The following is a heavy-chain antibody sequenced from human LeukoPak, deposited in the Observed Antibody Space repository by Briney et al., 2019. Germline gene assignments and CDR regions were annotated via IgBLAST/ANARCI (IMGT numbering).Heavy chain of an antibody. CDR2: ISYDGSNK. D-gene: IGHD2-8*01. J-gene: IGHJ6*02. CDR1: GFTFSSYA. Sequence: GGSLRLSCAASGFTFSSYAMHWVRQAPGKGLEWVAVISYDGSNKYYADSVKGRFTISRDNSKNTLYLQMNSLRAEDTAVYYCACPYCTNGVCYKGAVYTYYYYGMDVWGQGTTVTVSS. V-gene: IGHV3-30-3*01. CDR3: ACPYCTNGVCYKGAVYTYYYYGMDV.